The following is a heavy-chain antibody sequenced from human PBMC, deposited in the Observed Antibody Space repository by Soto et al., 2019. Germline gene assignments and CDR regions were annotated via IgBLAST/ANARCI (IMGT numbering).Heavy chain of an antibody. Sequence: GGSLRLSCAASGFTFSSYSMNWVRQAPGKGLEWVSSISSSSSYIYYADSVKGRFTISRDNAKNSLYLQMNSLRAEDTAVYYCARVPNLDYYYYYMDVWGKGTTVTVS. CDR3: ARVPNLDYYYYYMDV. CDR1: GFTFSSYS. J-gene: IGHJ6*03. D-gene: IGHD2-8*01. V-gene: IGHV3-21*01. CDR2: ISSSSSYI.